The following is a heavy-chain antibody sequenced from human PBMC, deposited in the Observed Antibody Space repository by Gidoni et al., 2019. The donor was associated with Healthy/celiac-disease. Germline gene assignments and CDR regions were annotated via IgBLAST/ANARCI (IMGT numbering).Heavy chain of an antibody. CDR1: GGSFSGYY. D-gene: IGHD3-10*01. J-gene: IGHJ4*02. CDR3: ARGFSVRTMVRGVWDY. V-gene: IGHV4-34*01. Sequence: QVQLQQWGAGLLKPSETLSLTCAVYGGSFSGYYWSWIRQPPGKGLEWIGEINHSGSTNYNPSLKSRVTISVDTSKNQFSLKLSSVTAADTAVYYCARGFSVRTMVRGVWDYWGQGTLVTVSS. CDR2: INHSGST.